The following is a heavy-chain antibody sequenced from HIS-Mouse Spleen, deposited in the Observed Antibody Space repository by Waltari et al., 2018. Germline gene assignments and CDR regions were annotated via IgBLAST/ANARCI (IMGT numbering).Heavy chain of an antibody. CDR3: ARVNSSFDY. J-gene: IGHJ4*02. V-gene: IGHV4-34*01. CDR1: VGSFSGYY. CDR2: INHSGST. D-gene: IGHD6-13*01. Sequence: QVQLQQWAAGRLKPSETLSLTAPVMVGSFSGYYWAWIRHPPGKGLEWIGEINHSGSTNYNPSLKSRVTISVDTSKNQFSLKLSSVTAADTAVYYCARVNSSFDYWGQGTLVTVSS.